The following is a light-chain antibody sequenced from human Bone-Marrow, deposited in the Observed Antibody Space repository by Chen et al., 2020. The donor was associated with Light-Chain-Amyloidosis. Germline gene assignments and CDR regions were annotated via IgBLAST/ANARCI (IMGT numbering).Light chain of an antibody. CDR1: QDIGNY. Sequence: DIQMTQSPSSLSASVGDSVTIACRASQDIGNYLAWYQQKPGKVPELLIYAASTWESGVSSRFGGSGSGTDFTLTISSLQPADVSTYYCQQYNSVPHTFGPGTKVDI. CDR2: AAS. J-gene: IGKJ3*01. V-gene: IGKV1-27*01. CDR3: QQYNSVPHT.